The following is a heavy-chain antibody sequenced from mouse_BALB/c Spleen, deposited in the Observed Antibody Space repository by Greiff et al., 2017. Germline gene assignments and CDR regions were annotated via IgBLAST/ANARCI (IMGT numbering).Heavy chain of an antibody. J-gene: IGHJ4*01. CDR2: IRNKANGYTT. Sequence: EVQLVESGGGLVQPGGSLRLSCAPSGFTFTDYYMSWVRQPPGKALEWLGFIRNKANGYTTEYSASVKGRFTISRDNSQSSLYLQMNTLRAEDSATYYCARDSSYAMDYWGQGTSVTVSS. V-gene: IGHV7-3*02. CDR3: ARDSSYAMDY. CDR1: GFTFTDYY.